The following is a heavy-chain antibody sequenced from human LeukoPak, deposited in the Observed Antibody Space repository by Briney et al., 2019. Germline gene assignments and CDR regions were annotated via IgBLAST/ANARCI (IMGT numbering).Heavy chain of an antibody. Sequence: GGSLRLSCAASGFTFSNYGISWVRQAPGQGLEWVSGISGSGGNTYYEDSVKGRFTIYSDNSKNKLYLQMNSLRAEDTAVYYALGYCSRSSCLDAFDIWGQGTMVTVSS. CDR1: GFTFSNYG. D-gene: IGHD2-2*01. CDR2: ISGSGGNT. CDR3: LGYCSRSSCLDAFDI. V-gene: IGHV3-23*01. J-gene: IGHJ3*02.